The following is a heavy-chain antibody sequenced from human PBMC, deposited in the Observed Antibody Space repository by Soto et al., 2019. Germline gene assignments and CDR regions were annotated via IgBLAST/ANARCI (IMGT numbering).Heavy chain of an antibody. CDR2: TYYRSKWYN. CDR3: ARDRLGGSGSYTRDAFDI. J-gene: IGHJ3*02. D-gene: IGHD3-10*01. CDR1: GDSVSSNSAA. Sequence: SETLSLTCAISGDSVSSNSAAWNWIRQSPSGGLEWLGRTYYRSKWYNDYAVSVKSRITINPDTSKNQFSLQLNSVTPEDTAVYYCARDRLGGSGSYTRDAFDIWGQGTMVTVSS. V-gene: IGHV6-1*01.